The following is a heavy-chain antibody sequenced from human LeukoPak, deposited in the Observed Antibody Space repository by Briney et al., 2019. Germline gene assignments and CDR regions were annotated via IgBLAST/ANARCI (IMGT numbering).Heavy chain of an antibody. J-gene: IGHJ4*02. Sequence: SSETLSLTXTVSGGSISSYYWSSIRQAPGKGLEWLGYIYYSGSTNYNPSLKSRVTISVDTSKNQFSLKLSSVTAADTAVYYCARASYSSGPPGYWGQGTLVTVSS. V-gene: IGHV4-59*01. CDR3: ARASYSSGPPGY. CDR2: IYYSGST. CDR1: GGSISSYY. D-gene: IGHD6-19*01.